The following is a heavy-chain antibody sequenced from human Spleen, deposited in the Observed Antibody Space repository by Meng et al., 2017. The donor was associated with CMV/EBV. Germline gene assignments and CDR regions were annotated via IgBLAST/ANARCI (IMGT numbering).Heavy chain of an antibody. CDR1: GGSISSSSYY. D-gene: IGHD2-2*01. CDR3: ATSSIPSEYCSSTSCYYHLDAFDI. CDR2: IYYSGST. V-gene: IGHV4-39*07. Sequence: SETLSLTCTVSGGSISSSSYYWGWIRQPPGKGLEWIGSIYYSGSTYYNPSLKSRVTISVDTSKNQFSLKLSSVTAADTAVYYCATSSIPSEYCSSTSCYYHLDAFDIWGQGTMVTVSS. J-gene: IGHJ3*02.